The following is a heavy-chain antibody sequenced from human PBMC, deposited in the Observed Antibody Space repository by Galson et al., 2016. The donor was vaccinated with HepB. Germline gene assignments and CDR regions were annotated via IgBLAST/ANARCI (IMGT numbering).Heavy chain of an antibody. D-gene: IGHD1-7*01. CDR1: GGSISNSNW. CDR2: IYRSGST. CDR3: ARVGDAVELYY. Sequence: SETLSLTCAVSGGSISNSNWWSWVRQPPGKGLEWIGEIYRSGSTNYNPSLKSRVTISVDKSKNQFSLKLSSVTAADTAVYYCARVGDAVELYYWGQGTLVTVSS. V-gene: IGHV4-4*02. J-gene: IGHJ4*02.